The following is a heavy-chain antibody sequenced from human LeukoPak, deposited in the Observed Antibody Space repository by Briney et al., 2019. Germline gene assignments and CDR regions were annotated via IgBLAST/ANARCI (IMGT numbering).Heavy chain of an antibody. J-gene: IGHJ3*02. D-gene: IGHD6-19*01. CDR1: GGSISNYY. Sequence: PSETLSLTCTVSGGSISNYYWSWIRQPPGKGLEWIGYIYYTGSTNYNPSLTSRVTISVDTSKNQFSLKLSSVTAADTAVYYCAREAVHVLDAFDIWGQGTMVTVSS. CDR3: AREAVHVLDAFDI. CDR2: IYYTGST. V-gene: IGHV4-59*01.